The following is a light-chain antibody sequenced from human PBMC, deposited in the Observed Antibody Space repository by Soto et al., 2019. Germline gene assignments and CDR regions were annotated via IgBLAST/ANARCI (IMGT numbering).Light chain of an antibody. CDR2: GAS. J-gene: IGKJ1*01. CDR1: QSVSSRY. Sequence: EIVMTESPATVSVSPGERATLSCGASQSVSSRYLAWYQQEPGQAPRSRIDGASIRATGIPDGLSGSGSGKDFTITISRLEPEDFAVYYCQQYGSSRTFGQGTKVDIK. CDR3: QQYGSSRT. V-gene: IGKV3-20*01.